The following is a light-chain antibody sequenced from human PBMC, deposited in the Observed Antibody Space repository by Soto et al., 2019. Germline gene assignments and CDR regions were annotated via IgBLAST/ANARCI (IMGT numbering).Light chain of an antibody. CDR1: SSDVGTYNL. Sequence: QSALTQPASVSGSPGQSITISCTVTSSDVGTYNLVSWYQQYPGKAPKLMIYEGSKRPSGVSNRFSGSKSGNTASLTVSGLQAEDEADYYCCSYAGFSYVFGTGTKVTAL. J-gene: IGLJ1*01. V-gene: IGLV2-23*01. CDR2: EGS. CDR3: CSYAGFSYV.